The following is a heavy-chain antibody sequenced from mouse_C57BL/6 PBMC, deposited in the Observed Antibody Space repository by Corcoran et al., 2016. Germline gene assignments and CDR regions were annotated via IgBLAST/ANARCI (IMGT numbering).Heavy chain of an antibody. CDR1: GYTFTDYY. Sequence: EVQLQQSGPVLVKPGASVKMSCKASGYTFTDYYMNWVKQSHGKSLEWIGVINPYNGGTSYNQKFKGKATLTVDKSSSTAYMELNSLTSEDSAVYYCARGPSYYYAMDYWGQGTSVTVSS. CDR2: INPYNGGT. D-gene: IGHD3-3*01. J-gene: IGHJ4*01. CDR3: ARGPSYYYAMDY. V-gene: IGHV1-19*01.